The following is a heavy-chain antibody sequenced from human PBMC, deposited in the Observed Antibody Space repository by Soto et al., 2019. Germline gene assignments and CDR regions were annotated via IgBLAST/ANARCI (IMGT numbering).Heavy chain of an antibody. CDR1: GGSFSGYY. CDR3: ARSLGSCSSTSCPSYYYMDV. CDR2: INHSGST. Sequence: TSQTLSLTCAVYGGSFSGYYWSWIRQPPGKGLEWIGEINHSGSTNYNPSLKSRVTISVDTSKNQFALKLSSVTAADTAVYYCARSLGSCSSTSCPSYYYMDVWGKGTTVTVSS. V-gene: IGHV4-34*01. D-gene: IGHD2-2*01. J-gene: IGHJ6*03.